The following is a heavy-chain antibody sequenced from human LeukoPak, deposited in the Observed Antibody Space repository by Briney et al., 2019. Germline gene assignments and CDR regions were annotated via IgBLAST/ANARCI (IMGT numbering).Heavy chain of an antibody. D-gene: IGHD5-24*01. V-gene: IGHV4-59*01. CDR2: IYYSGST. J-gene: IGHJ6*02. CDR1: GGSISSYY. Sequence: SETLSLTCTVSGGSISSYYWSWIRQPPGKGLEWIGYIYYSGSTNYNPSLKSRVTISVDTSKNQFSLKLSSVTAADTAVYYCASGEVATISTYYYYGMDVWGQGTTVTVSS. CDR3: ASGEVATISTYYYYGMDV.